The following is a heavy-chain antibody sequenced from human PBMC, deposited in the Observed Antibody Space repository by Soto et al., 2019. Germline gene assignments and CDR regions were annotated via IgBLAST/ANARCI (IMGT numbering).Heavy chain of an antibody. CDR3: AKMEGMDPWAYSFDY. D-gene: IGHD2-2*03. CDR2: IYGGGNGP. J-gene: IGHJ4*02. V-gene: IGHV3-23*01. CDR1: GFTFSDFA. Sequence: EVQVLESGGGLVQPGGSLRLSCAATGFTFSDFAMSWVRQAPGKGLEWVSRIYGGGNGPHYADSVKGRVTISRDNSKNTLYLQMASLRAEDTAVYYCAKMEGMDPWAYSFDYWGQGTLFTVSS.